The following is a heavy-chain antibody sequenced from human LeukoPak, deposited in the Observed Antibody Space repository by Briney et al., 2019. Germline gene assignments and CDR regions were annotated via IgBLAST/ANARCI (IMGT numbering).Heavy chain of an antibody. V-gene: IGHV3-64D*06. CDR2: ISGNGVST. CDR1: GFTFSTYP. CDR3: VKDFDSSWSNWFDV. Sequence: GGSLRLSCSASGFTFSTYPMHWVRQGPGKGLEYVSAISGNGVSTYYADSVKDRFFISRDNSKNTLYLQMRRLRTEDTAVYYCVKDFDSSWSNWFDVWGQGTLVTVSS. D-gene: IGHD3-22*01. J-gene: IGHJ5*02.